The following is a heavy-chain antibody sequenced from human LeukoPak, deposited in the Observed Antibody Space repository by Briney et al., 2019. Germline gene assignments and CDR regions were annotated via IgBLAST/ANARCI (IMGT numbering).Heavy chain of an antibody. CDR3: ARGLYYYDSSGYYSFGY. CDR2: IIPIFGTA. V-gene: IGHV1-69*06. J-gene: IGHJ4*02. Sequence: WASVKVSCKASGGTFSSYAISCVRQAPGQGLEWMGGIIPIFGTANYAQKFQGRVTITADKSTSTAYMELSSLRSEDTAVYYCARGLYYYDSSGYYSFGYWGQGTLVTVSS. D-gene: IGHD3-22*01. CDR1: GGTFSSYA.